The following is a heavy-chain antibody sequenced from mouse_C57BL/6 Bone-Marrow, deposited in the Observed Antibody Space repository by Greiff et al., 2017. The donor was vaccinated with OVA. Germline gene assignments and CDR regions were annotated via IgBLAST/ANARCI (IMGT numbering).Heavy chain of an antibody. D-gene: IGHD2-3*01. CDR2: IRNKANNHAT. Sequence: FLPPLLSIQLSCSSSCFPFSDAWMDWVRQSPEKGLEWVAEIRNKANNHATYYAESVKGRFTISRDDSKSSVYLQMNSLRAEDTGIYYCRWLLPFAYWGQGTLVTVSA. CDR1: CFPFSDAW. V-gene: IGHV6-6*01. CDR3: RWLLPFAY. J-gene: IGHJ3*01.